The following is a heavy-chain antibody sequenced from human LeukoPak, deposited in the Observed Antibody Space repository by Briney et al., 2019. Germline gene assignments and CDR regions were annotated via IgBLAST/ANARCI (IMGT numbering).Heavy chain of an antibody. CDR3: ARANIAADY. CDR1: GFTFSSYS. Sequence: PGGSQRLSCAASGFTFSSYSMYWVRQSPGKGLEWVSSISSSSSYIYYADSVKGRFTISRDNAKNSLYLQMNSLRAEDTAVYYCARANIAADYWGQGTLVTVSS. J-gene: IGHJ4*02. D-gene: IGHD6-13*01. CDR2: ISSSSSYI. V-gene: IGHV3-21*01.